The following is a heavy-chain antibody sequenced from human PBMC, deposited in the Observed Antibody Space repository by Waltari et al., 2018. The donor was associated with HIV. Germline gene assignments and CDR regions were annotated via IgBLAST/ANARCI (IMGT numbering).Heavy chain of an antibody. CDR3: ARVMRFGEIFSSYGYYGMDV. Sequence: VQLGESGGGVAESGRSLRLPCAASVFTLSYFGMHWVRQAPGKGRVRVAGMWQDGSNEYDADSGKRRFTISRDNSRNILYLQMRNLRVEDTAVYYCARVMRFGEIFSSYGYYGMDVWGQGTTVSVPS. J-gene: IGHJ6*02. V-gene: IGHV3-33*01. D-gene: IGHD3-10*01. CDR1: VFTLSYFG. CDR2: MWQDGSNE.